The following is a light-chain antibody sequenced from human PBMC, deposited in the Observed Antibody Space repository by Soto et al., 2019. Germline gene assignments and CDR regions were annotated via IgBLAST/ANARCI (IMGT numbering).Light chain of an antibody. CDR1: SSDVGGYNY. CDR3: SSYTSSIYV. V-gene: IGLV2-14*01. Sequence: QSVLTQPASVSGSPGQSITISCTGTSSDVGGYNYVSWYQQHPGKAPKLMIYDVSNPPSGVSNRFSGSKSGNTASLTTSGLQAEDEADYYCSSYTSSIYVFGTGTKVTVL. CDR2: DVS. J-gene: IGLJ1*01.